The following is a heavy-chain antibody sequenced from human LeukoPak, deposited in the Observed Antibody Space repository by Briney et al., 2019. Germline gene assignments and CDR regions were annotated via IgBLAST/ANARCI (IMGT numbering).Heavy chain of an antibody. CDR3: AKEIRVLAAAGTFDY. CDR2: IYRGGNT. Sequence: GSLRLSCAASGFTVSSNHMSWVRQAPGKGLEWVSVIYRGGNTDYADSVKGRFTISRDNSKNTLYLQMNSLRAEDTAVYYCAKEIRVLAAAGTFDYWGQGTLVTVSS. V-gene: IGHV3-53*01. CDR1: GFTVSSNH. J-gene: IGHJ4*02. D-gene: IGHD6-13*01.